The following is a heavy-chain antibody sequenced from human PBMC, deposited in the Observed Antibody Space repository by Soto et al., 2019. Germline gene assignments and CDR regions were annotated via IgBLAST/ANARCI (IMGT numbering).Heavy chain of an antibody. CDR2: IYYSGST. CDR3: ARVWGGAFDF. J-gene: IGHJ3*01. V-gene: IGHV4-61*01. D-gene: IGHD3-10*01. CDR1: GGSVSSGSYY. Sequence: PSETLSLTCTVSGGSVSSGSYYWSWIRQPPGKGLEWIGYIYYSGSTNYNPSLKSRLTISVDTSKKQFSLKLSSVTAADTAVYYCARVWGGAFDFWGQGTMVTVSS.